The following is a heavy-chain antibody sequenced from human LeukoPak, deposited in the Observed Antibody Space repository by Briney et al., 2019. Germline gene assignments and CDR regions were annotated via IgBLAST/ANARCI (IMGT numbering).Heavy chain of an antibody. J-gene: IGHJ6*02. CDR2: MNNGPGAT. CDR1: GFSFSTSP. V-gene: IGHV3-23*01. Sequence: GGSLRLSCASSGFSFSTSPMSWVRQPPGKGLEWVSAMNNGPGATFYRDSVRGRFTISRDDSKSTLYLQMNSLRAEDTGTYYCAKTHYDLLDVWGQGTTVTVSS. D-gene: IGHD5-12*01. CDR3: AKTHYDLLDV.